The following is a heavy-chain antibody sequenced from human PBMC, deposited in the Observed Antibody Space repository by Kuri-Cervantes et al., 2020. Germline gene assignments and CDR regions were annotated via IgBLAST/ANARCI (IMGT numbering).Heavy chain of an antibody. Sequence: LSLTCAASGFTFCGYDIPWVRQASGKGLEWVAVISYDGSNKYYADSVKGRFTISRDNSKNTLYLQMNSLRAEDTAVYYCARTKWERLTYWAYWGQGTLVTVSS. V-gene: IGHV3-30-3*01. CDR3: ARTKWERLTYWAY. CDR1: GFTFCGYD. D-gene: IGHD1-26*01. CDR2: ISYDGSNK. J-gene: IGHJ4*02.